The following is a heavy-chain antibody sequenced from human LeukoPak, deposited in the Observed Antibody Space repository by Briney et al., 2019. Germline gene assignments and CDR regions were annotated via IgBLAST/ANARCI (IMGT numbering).Heavy chain of an antibody. CDR2: IYSGVNT. CDR1: GFTFNSYA. J-gene: IGHJ4*02. V-gene: IGHV3-53*01. D-gene: IGHD5-24*01. Sequence: GGSLRLSCAASGFTFNSYAMTWVRQAPGKGLEWVSVIYSGVNTYYADSVKGRFTISRDNSKNTLYLQMNSLRAEDTAVYYCARDHGDGSTEYWGQGTLVTVSS. CDR3: ARDHGDGSTEY.